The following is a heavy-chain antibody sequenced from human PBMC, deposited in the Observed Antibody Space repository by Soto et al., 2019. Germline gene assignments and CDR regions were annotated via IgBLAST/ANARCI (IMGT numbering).Heavy chain of an antibody. J-gene: IGHJ3*02. CDR2: ISYDGSNK. Sequence: GGSLRLSCAASGFTFSSYGMHWVRQAPGKGLEWVAVISYDGSNKYYAESVKGRFAISRDNSKNTLFLQMNSLRAEDTAVYYCTKREYYYGSGTHYTYVFDIWGQGTVVTVSS. V-gene: IGHV3-30*18. CDR3: TKREYYYGSGTHYTYVFDI. D-gene: IGHD3-10*01. CDR1: GFTFSSYG.